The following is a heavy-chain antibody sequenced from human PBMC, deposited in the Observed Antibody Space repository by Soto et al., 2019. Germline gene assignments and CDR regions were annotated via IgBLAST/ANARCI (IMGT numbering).Heavy chain of an antibody. D-gene: IGHD3-22*01. J-gene: IGHJ6*02. CDR2: ISAYNGNT. V-gene: IGHV1-18*01. CDR3: ARDFGAYDSSGYPNYYYYGMDV. CDR1: GYTFTSYG. Sequence: QVQLVQSGAEVKKPGASVKVSCKASGYTFTSYGISWVRQAPGQGLEWMGWISAYNGNTNYAQKLQGRVTMTTDTSTSXAYPEXXSLRSDDTAVYYCARDFGAYDSSGYPNYYYYGMDVWGQGTTVTVSS.